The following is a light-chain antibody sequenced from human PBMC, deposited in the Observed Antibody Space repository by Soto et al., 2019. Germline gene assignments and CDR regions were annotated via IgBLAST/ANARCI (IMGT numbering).Light chain of an antibody. J-gene: IGLJ1*01. CDR3: CSHAGTYTFV. V-gene: IGLV2-11*01. CDR1: NSDVGVYIY. Sequence: QSALTQPRSVSGSPGQSVTISCTGTNSDVGVYIYVSWYQQHPGKAPKLMIYDVTKRPSGVPDRFSGSKSGNTASLTISGLQAEDEADYYCCSHAGTYTFVFGTGTKLTVL. CDR2: DVT.